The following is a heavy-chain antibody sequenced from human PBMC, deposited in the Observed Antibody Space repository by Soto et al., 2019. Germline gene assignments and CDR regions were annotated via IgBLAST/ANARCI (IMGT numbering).Heavy chain of an antibody. D-gene: IGHD3-16*01. CDR1: GYTFTRYG. CDR2: INTYNGNT. V-gene: IGHV1-18*01. J-gene: IGHJ6*02. CDR3: AMVDVYVTPSPQDV. Sequence: QVKLVQSGAEVKNPGASVKVSCKASGYTFTRYGIGWARQAPGQGLEWMGWINTYNGNTNYAQNVQGRVTLTTDTSTSTAYMELRSLRSNDTAIYYCAMVDVYVTPSPQDVWGQGTTVSVSS.